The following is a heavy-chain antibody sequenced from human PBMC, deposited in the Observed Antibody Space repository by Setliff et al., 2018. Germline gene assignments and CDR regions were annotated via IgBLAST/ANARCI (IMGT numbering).Heavy chain of an antibody. CDR2: ISAYNGHT. D-gene: IGHD2-8*01. CDR3: LRLVRYCTTIACHRTLGEEV. J-gene: IGHJ4*02. V-gene: IGHV1-18*01. CDR1: GYNFAESI. Sequence: VASVKVSCKASGYNFAESIVSWVRQAPGQGLEWMGWISAYNGHTYSAQKFQARVTLTTDTSTNMAYMELRGLRSDDTAIYYCLRLVRYCTTIACHRTLGEEVWGQGTLGTVSS.